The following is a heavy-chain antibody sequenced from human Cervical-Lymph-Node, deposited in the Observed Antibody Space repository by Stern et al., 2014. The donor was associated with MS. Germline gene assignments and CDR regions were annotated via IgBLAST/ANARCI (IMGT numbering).Heavy chain of an antibody. CDR3: FTDDYGGS. CDR2: IKRKSNGGTT. CDR1: GFIFSDAW. V-gene: IGHV3-15*01. Sequence: EVQLVQSGGGLVEPGGSLRLSCAASGFIFSDAWIHWVRQAPGKGLEWVGRIKRKSNGGTTDFAAPVRGRFTISGDESKNTLYLQMNSLRIEDTGVYYCFTDDYGGSWGQGTLVTVSS. D-gene: IGHD4-17*01. J-gene: IGHJ4*02.